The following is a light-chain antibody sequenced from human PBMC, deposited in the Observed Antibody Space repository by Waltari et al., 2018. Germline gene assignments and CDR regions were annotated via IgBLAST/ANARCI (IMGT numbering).Light chain of an antibody. CDR2: EVT. J-gene: IGLJ1*01. V-gene: IGLV2-23*02. CDR1: SSDIGKYNY. Sequence: QSALTQPASVSGSPGQSITISCTGTSSDIGKYNYVSWYQHLPGKVPKVMISEVTKRPSGVPNRFSGSKSGNTASLTISGRHADDDAEYYCCSDAGSGTYDFGTGTKLTVV. CDR3: CSDAGSGTYD.